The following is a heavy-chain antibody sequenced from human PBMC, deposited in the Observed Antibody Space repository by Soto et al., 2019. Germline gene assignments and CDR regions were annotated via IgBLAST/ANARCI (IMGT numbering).Heavy chain of an antibody. D-gene: IGHD1-1*01. J-gene: IGHJ5*02. V-gene: IGHV1-8*01. CDR3: ARMATYGTLNWFDP. CDR1: EYAFGDYD. Sequence: GAPVKVSCKASEYAFGDYDISWVRQAPGQGLEWMGWMNPNSANTGYAQKFQGRVSMTRDMSISTAYMELSRLRPEDTAIYYCARMATYGTLNWFDPWGQGALVTVSS. CDR2: MNPNSANT.